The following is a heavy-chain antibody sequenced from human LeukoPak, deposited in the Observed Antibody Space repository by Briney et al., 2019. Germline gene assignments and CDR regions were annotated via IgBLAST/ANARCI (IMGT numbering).Heavy chain of an antibody. D-gene: IGHD4-23*01. CDR3: ARGSGADYGGNSGYFDY. V-gene: IGHV3-33*01. Sequence: GGSLRLSCAASGFTFSGFGMHWVRQAPGKGLEWVAVIWYDGSNKYYADSVKGRFTISRDNPKNTLYVQMNSLRAEDTAVYYCARGSGADYGGNSGYFDYWGQGTLVTVSS. J-gene: IGHJ4*02. CDR2: IWYDGSNK. CDR1: GFTFSGFG.